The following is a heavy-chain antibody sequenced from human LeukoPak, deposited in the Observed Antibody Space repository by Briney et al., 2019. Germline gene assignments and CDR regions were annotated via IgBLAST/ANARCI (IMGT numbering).Heavy chain of an antibody. CDR1: GGSISSGGYY. D-gene: IGHD6-13*01. CDR3: ASLRNPRLAAAGKYYFDY. J-gene: IGHJ4*02. V-gene: IGHV4-30-2*01. CDR2: IYHSGST. Sequence: PSETLSLTCTVSGGSISSGGYYWSWIRQPPGKGLEWIGYIYHSGSTYYNPSLKSRVTISVDRSKNQFSLKLSSVTAADTAVYYCASLRNPRLAAAGKYYFDYWGQGTLVTVSS.